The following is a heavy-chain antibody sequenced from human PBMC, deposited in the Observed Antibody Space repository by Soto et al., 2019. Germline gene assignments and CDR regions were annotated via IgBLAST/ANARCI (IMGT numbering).Heavy chain of an antibody. V-gene: IGHV1-69*12. CDR3: ARDTGDSSGRIFDY. J-gene: IGHJ4*02. Sequence: QVQLVQSGAEVKKPGSSVKVSCKASGGTFSSYAISWVRQAPGQGLEWMGGIIPIFGTANYAQKFQGRVTITADESTSTDYRELSSLRSEDTAVYYCARDTGDSSGRIFDYWGQGTLVTVSS. D-gene: IGHD3-22*01. CDR2: IIPIFGTA. CDR1: GGTFSSYA.